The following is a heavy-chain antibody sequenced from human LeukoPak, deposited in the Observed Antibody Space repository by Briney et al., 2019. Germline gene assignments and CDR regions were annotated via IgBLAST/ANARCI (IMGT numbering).Heavy chain of an antibody. J-gene: IGHJ4*02. V-gene: IGHV3-66*01. CDR3: ARASRWLAFDN. Sequence: PGGSLRLSGVAFRFTVSNNHMNWVRQAPGKGLEWVSVIYNGDNTYYADSVQGRFTISKDNSKNTLYLQMNSLRPEDTAVYFCARASRWLAFDNWGQGTLVTVSS. CDR1: RFTVSNNH. D-gene: IGHD6-19*01. CDR2: IYNGDNT.